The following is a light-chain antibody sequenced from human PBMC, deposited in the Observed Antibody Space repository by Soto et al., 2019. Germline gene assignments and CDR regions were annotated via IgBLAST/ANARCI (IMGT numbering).Light chain of an antibody. V-gene: IGLV1-40*01. J-gene: IGLJ2*01. CDR2: GNT. CDR1: SSNIGAGYD. CDR3: QSYDSSLSGVV. Sequence: QPVLTQPPSVSGAPGQRVTISCTGSSSNIGAGYDVQWYQQLPGTAPKLLIYGNTNRPSGVPDRFSGSNSGTSASLAITGLQAEDEADYYCQSYDSSLSGVVFGGGTTLTVL.